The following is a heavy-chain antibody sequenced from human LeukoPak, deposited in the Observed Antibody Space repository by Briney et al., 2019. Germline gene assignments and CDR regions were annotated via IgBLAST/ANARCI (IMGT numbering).Heavy chain of an antibody. J-gene: IGHJ3*02. D-gene: IGHD3-10*01. CDR3: TVLGGRDAFEN. CDR2: IRSKANGYTT. V-gene: IGHV3-73*01. Sequence: GGSLRLSCAASGFVFSGSAMHWVRQASGKGLEWVGRIRSKANGYTTAYGASVKGRFIISRDDSKSTAYLQMNGLKTEDTAVYYCTVLGGRDAFENWGQGTMVTVSS. CDR1: GFVFSGSA.